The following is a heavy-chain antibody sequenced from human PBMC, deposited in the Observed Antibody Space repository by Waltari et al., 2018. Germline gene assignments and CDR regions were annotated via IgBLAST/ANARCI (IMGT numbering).Heavy chain of an antibody. Sequence: QPPGKGLEWIGYIYYSGSTNYNPSLKSRVTISVDTSKNQFSLKLSSVTAADTAVYYCARGSTMVRGVIREFDYWGQGTLVTVSS. D-gene: IGHD3-10*01. CDR2: IYYSGST. V-gene: IGHV4-59*01. CDR3: ARGSTMVRGVIREFDY. J-gene: IGHJ4*02.